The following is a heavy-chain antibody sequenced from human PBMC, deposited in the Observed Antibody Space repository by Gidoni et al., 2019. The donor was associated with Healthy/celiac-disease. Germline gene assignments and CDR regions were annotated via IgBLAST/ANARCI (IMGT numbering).Heavy chain of an antibody. J-gene: IGHJ4*02. CDR3: ARGHAGSRTYYFDY. CDR1: GGSCSGYY. D-gene: IGHD3-10*01. Sequence: QVQLQQWRAGLLKPSETLSLTCAVYGGSCSGYYWRWIRQPPGKVLEWIGEINHSGSTNYNPSLKSRVTISVDTSKNQFSLKLSSVTAADTAVYYCARGHAGSRTYYFDYWGQGTLVTVSS. CDR2: INHSGST. V-gene: IGHV4-34*01.